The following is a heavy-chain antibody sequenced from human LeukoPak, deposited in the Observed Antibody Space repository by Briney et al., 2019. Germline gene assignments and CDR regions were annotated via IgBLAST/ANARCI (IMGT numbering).Heavy chain of an antibody. D-gene: IGHD6-19*01. CDR1: GYTFTGYY. CDR2: INPNSGGT. V-gene: IGHV1-2*06. Sequence: ASVKVSCXASGYTFTGYYMHWVRQAPGQGLEWMGRINPNSGGTNYAQKFQGRVTMTRDTSISTAYMELSRLRSDDTAVYYCARDPIAVAGTEIDYWGQGTLVTVSS. CDR3: ARDPIAVAGTEIDY. J-gene: IGHJ4*02.